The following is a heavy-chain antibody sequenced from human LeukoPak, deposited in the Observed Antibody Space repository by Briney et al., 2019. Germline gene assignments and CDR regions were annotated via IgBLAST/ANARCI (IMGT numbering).Heavy chain of an antibody. CDR3: ARDMGTSYLSSFDY. J-gene: IGHJ4*02. Sequence: GGSLRLSCAASGFTFSSYVMHWVRQAPGKGLEWVAIISYDGSNEYYADSVKGRFTISRDNSKNTLYLQMNSLRAADTAVYYCARDMGTSYLSSFDYWGQGPRSPSPQ. D-gene: IGHD6-6*01. CDR1: GFTFSSYV. CDR2: ISYDGSNE. V-gene: IGHV3-30*04.